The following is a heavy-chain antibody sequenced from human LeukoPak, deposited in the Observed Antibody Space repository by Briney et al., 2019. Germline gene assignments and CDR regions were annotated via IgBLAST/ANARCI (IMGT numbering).Heavy chain of an antibody. CDR3: ARGGRFGEFPGY. V-gene: IGHV1-8*01. J-gene: IGHJ4*02. CDR2: MNPNSGNT. Sequence: ASVKVSCKASGYTFTSYDINWVRQATGQGLEWMGWMNPNSGNTGYAQKFQGRVTMTRNTSISTAYMELSSLRSEDMAVYYCARGGRFGEFPGYWGQGTLVTVSS. CDR1: GYTFTSYD. D-gene: IGHD3-10*01.